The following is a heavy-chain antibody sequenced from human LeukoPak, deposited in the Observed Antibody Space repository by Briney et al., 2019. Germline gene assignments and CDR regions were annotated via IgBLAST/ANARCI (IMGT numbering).Heavy chain of an antibody. CDR1: GYTFTSYA. D-gene: IGHD2-2*01. V-gene: IGHV1-3*01. CDR2: INAGNGNT. J-gene: IGHJ5*02. Sequence: ASVKVSCKASGYTFTSYAMHWVRQAPGQRLEWMGWINAGNGNTKYSQKFQGRVTITRDTSASIAYMELSSLRSEDTAVYYCARDRCSSTSCYWFDPWGQGTLVTVSS. CDR3: ARDRCSSTSCYWFDP.